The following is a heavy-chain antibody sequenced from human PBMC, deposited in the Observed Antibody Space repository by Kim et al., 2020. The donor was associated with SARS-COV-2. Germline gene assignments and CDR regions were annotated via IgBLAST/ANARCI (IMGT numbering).Heavy chain of an antibody. CDR1: GYTFTSYY. Sequence: ASVKVSCKASGYTFTSYYMHWVRQAPGQGLEWMGIINPSGGSTSYAQKFQGRVTMTRDTSTSTVYMELSSLRSEDTAVYYCARGGGYYDYVWGSYRIKKFDYWGQGTLVTVSS. D-gene: IGHD3-16*02. CDR2: INPSGGST. CDR3: ARGGGYYDYVWGSYRIKKFDY. J-gene: IGHJ4*02. V-gene: IGHV1-46*01.